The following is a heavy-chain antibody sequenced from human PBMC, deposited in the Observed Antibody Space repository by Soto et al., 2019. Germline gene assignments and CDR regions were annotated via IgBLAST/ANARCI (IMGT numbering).Heavy chain of an antibody. D-gene: IGHD4-17*01. J-gene: IGHJ3*01. Sequence: VQLVESGGGLVKHGGSLRLSCAASGFAFSSYKLNWVRHAQGTAQEWVSSISHTGTCMNSADSLTDRFSISSENAEKSLYLQLNGLRAEDTAVYYCSRGVLYDDRTGWTGDAVDLWGQGTMGTVSS. V-gene: IGHV3-21*01. CDR3: SRGVLYDDRTGWTGDAVDL. CDR1: GFAFSSYK. CDR2: ISHTGTCM.